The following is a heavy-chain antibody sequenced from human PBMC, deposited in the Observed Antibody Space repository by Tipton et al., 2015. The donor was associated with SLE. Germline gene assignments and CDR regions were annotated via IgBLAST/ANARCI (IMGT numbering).Heavy chain of an antibody. V-gene: IGHV1-18*01. CDR2: ISTYNGNT. J-gene: IGHJ4*02. Sequence: QLVQSGPEVKKPGASVRVSCKASGYTFTTYGISWVRQAPGQGLEWMGRISTYNGNTNYAQKLQGRVTMTSDTSTSTAYMELRSLRSDDTAIYYCARVRVDTAMGVFDFWGQGTLVTVSS. D-gene: IGHD5-18*01. CDR3: ARVRVDTAMGVFDF. CDR1: GYTFTTYG.